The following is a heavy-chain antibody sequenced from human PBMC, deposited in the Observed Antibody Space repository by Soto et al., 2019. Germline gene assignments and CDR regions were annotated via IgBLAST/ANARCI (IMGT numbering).Heavy chain of an antibody. CDR2: ISPYYDST. D-gene: IGHD2-2*01. Sequence: QVQLVQSGAEVKKPGASVKVSCKTSGFSLSSDGINWVRQAPGQALEWMGWISPYYDSTNYAQKFQGRVTLTTDTSTSTAYMELRSLRSADTAVYYCARSEVPAAMGGGFDPWGQGTLVTVSS. CDR3: ARSEVPAAMGGGFDP. J-gene: IGHJ5*02. CDR1: GFSLSSDG. V-gene: IGHV1-18*01.